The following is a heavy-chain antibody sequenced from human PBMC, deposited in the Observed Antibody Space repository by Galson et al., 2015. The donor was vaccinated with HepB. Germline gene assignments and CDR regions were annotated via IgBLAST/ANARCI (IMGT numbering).Heavy chain of an antibody. Sequence: SLRLSCAASGFTFSSYGMHWVRQAPGKGLEWVAVIWYDGSNKYYADSVKGRFTISRDNSKNTLYLQMNSLRAEDTAVYYCARDGDHYGMDVWGQGTTVTVSS. CDR1: GFTFSSYG. D-gene: IGHD2-21*02. J-gene: IGHJ6*02. V-gene: IGHV3-33*08. CDR3: ARDGDHYGMDV. CDR2: IWYDGSNK.